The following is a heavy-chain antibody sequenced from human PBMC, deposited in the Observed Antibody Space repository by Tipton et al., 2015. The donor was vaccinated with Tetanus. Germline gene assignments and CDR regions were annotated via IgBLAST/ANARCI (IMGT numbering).Heavy chain of an antibody. CDR2: INPSGGST. D-gene: IGHD6-19*01. CDR1: GYTFTSYY. J-gene: IGHJ5*02. CDR3: ARVFIAVAGHNWFDP. Sequence: QSGPEVKKPGASVKVSCKASGYTFTSYYMHWVRQAPGQGLEWMGIINPSGGSTSYAQKFQGRVTMTRDTSTSTVYVELSSLRSEDTAVYYCARVFIAVAGHNWFDPWGQGTLVTVSS. V-gene: IGHV1-46*01.